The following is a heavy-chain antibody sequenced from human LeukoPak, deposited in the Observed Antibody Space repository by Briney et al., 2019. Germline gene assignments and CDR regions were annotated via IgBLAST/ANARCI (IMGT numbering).Heavy chain of an antibody. V-gene: IGHV3-7*01. CDR3: ARDFELDAFDI. Sequence: TGGSLRLSCAASGFTFSSHWMSWVRQAPGKGLEWVANIKQDGSEKYYVDSVKGRFTISRDNAKNSLYLQMNSLRAEDTAVYYCARDFELDAFDIWGQGTMVTVSS. CDR1: GFTFSSHW. J-gene: IGHJ3*02. CDR2: IKQDGSEK. D-gene: IGHD1-26*01.